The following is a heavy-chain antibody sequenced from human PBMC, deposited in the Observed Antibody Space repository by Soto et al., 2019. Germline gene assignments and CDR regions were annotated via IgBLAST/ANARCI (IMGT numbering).Heavy chain of an antibody. V-gene: IGHV1-3*01. CDR3: VRRHVSATGVDWFDP. Sequence: ASVKVSCKASGYTFTSYGIHWVRQAPGQRLEWMGWINAANGDTKYSPKFQGRVTITRDTSASTAYMELSSLRSEDTAVYYCVRRHVSATGVDWFDPWGQGALVTVSS. J-gene: IGHJ5*02. CDR2: INAANGDT. CDR1: GYTFTSYG. D-gene: IGHD6-13*01.